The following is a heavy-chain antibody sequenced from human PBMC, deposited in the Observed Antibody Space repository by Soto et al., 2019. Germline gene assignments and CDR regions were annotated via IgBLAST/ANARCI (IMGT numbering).Heavy chain of an antibody. V-gene: IGHV1-18*01. CDR2: ISAYNGNT. Sequence: WASVKVSCKASYYTFTSYGISWVRQAPGQGLEWMGWISAYNGNTNYAQKLQGRVTMTTDTSTSTAYMELRSLRSDDTAVYYCARETVGDSSSWYRYYYYGMDVWGQGTTVTVSS. D-gene: IGHD6-13*01. CDR3: ARETVGDSSSWYRYYYYGMDV. CDR1: YYTFTSYG. J-gene: IGHJ6*02.